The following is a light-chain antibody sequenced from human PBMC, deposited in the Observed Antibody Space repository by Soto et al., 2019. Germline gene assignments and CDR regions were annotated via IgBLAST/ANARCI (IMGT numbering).Light chain of an antibody. CDR1: QHINDW. CDR3: QQANDFPLT. CDR2: RAT. Sequence: DIQMTQSPSFVSASVGDRVTITCRASQHINDWLAWYQQKPGRAPDLLISRATSLQSGVPPRFSGSGSGTDFTLTISSLQPEDFATYYCQQANDFPLTFGGGTRLEIK. V-gene: IGKV1-12*01. J-gene: IGKJ4*01.